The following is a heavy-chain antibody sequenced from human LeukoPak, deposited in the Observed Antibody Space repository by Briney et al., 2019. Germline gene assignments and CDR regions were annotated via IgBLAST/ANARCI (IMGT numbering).Heavy chain of an antibody. CDR3: ASGRRHNQANDY. J-gene: IGHJ4*02. V-gene: IGHV3-33*01. CDR2: IWYDGSNK. D-gene: IGHD1-26*01. CDR1: GFTFSSYG. Sequence: GGSLRLSCAASGFTFSSYGMHWVRQAPGKGLEWVAVIWYDGSNKYYADSVKGRFTISRDNSKNTLYLQMNSLRAEDTAVYYCASGRRHNQANDYWGQGTLVTVSS.